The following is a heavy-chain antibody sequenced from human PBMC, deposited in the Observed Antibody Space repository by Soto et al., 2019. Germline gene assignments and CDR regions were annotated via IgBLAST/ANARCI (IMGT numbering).Heavy chain of an antibody. CDR2: ISGSGGST. CDR3: ANIGDCRSNSCYFYYYYYGMDV. Sequence: GWSLRLSCAASGFTFSSYAMSWVRQAPGKGLEWVSAISGSGGSTYYADSVKGRFTISRDNSKNTLYLQMNSLRAEDTAVYYCANIGDCRSNSCYFYYYYYGMDVWGHGTTVTVSS. V-gene: IGHV3-23*01. J-gene: IGHJ6*02. D-gene: IGHD2-2*01. CDR1: GFTFSSYA.